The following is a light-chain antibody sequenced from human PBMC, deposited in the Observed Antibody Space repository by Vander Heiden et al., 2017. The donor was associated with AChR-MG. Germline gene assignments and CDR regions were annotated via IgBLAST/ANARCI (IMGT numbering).Light chain of an antibody. CDR3: QAWDSSTDVV. CDR2: QAS. V-gene: IGLV3-1*01. Sequence: SYELTQPPSVAVSPGQTASITCPGHKLGDKYACWYQQKPGQSPGLVIYQASKRPSGIPERFSGSNSGNTATLTISGTQAMDEADYYCQAWDSSTDVVFGGGTKLTVL. J-gene: IGLJ2*01. CDR1: KLGDKY.